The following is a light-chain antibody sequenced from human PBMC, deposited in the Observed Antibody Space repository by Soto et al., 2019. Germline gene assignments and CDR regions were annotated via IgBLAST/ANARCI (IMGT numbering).Light chain of an antibody. CDR3: SSHAGSNLVI. CDR1: SSDVGGYNY. CDR2: EVN. J-gene: IGLJ2*01. Sequence: QSALTQPPSASGSHGQSVTISCTGSSSDVGGYNYVSWYQQHPGKAPKLMISEVNNRPSGVPDRFSGSKSGNTASLTVSGLQAEDEADYYCSSHAGSNLVIFGGGTNLTVL. V-gene: IGLV2-8*01.